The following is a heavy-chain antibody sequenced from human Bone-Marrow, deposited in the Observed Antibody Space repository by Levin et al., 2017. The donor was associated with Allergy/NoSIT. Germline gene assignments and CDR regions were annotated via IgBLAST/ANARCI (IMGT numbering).Heavy chain of an antibody. CDR2: IYYSGST. CDR1: GGSISSYY. CDR3: ARNRRSELHYYYYYMDV. J-gene: IGHJ6*03. D-gene: IGHD1-7*01. V-gene: IGHV4-59*01. Sequence: SETLSLTCTVSGGSISSYYWSWIRQPPGKGLEWIGYIYYSGSTNYNPSLKSRVTISVDTSKNQFSLKLSSVTAADTAVYYCARNRRSELHYYYYYMDVWGKGTTVTVSS.